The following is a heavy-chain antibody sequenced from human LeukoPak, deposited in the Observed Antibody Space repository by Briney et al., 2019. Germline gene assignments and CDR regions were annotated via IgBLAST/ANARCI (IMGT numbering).Heavy chain of an antibody. J-gene: IGHJ4*02. CDR3: AKGARYYYDSSGYLDY. CDR1: GFTFSSYA. D-gene: IGHD3-22*01. Sequence: GGSLRLSCAASGFTFSSYAMSWVRQAPGKGLEWVSAISGSGGSTYYADSVKGRFTISRDNSKNTLYLQMNSLRAEDTAVYYCAKGARYYYDSSGYLDYWGQGTLVTVSS. CDR2: ISGSGGST. V-gene: IGHV3-23*01.